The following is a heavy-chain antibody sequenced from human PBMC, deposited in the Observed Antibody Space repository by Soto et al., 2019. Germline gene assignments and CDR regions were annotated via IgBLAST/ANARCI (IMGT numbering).Heavy chain of an antibody. Sequence: EVQLLESGGGLVQPGGSLRLSCAASGFRFNNYAMTWVRQAPGKGLEWVSSISDSSTSTYYADSVKGRFTISRDNFKNTLSLQMDSLRVEDTAVYYCAKGGGGRPTYSGIDVWGQGTTVTVSS. CDR2: ISDSSTST. J-gene: IGHJ6*02. D-gene: IGHD3-10*01. CDR1: GFRFNNYA. V-gene: IGHV3-23*01. CDR3: AKGGGGRPTYSGIDV.